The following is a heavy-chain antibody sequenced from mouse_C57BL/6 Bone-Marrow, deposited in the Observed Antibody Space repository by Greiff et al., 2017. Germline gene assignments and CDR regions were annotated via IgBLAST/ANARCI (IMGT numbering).Heavy chain of an antibody. CDR1: GYTFTGYW. J-gene: IGHJ1*03. Sequence: VQLQQSGAELMKPGASVKLSCKATGYTFTGYWIEWVKQRPGHGLEWIGEILPGSGSTNYNEKFKGKATFTADKSSNTAYMQLSSLTTEDSAVYYCASLYGCSLCYFDVWGRGTTVTVS. V-gene: IGHV1-9*01. CDR3: ASLYGCSLCYFDV. D-gene: IGHD1-1*01. CDR2: ILPGSGST.